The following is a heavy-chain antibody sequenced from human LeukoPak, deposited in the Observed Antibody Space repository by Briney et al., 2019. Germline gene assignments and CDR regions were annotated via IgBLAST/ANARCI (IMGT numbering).Heavy chain of an antibody. CDR3: SKDYRYCSGTSCYHPWYFDY. V-gene: IGHV3-30*02. CDR2: IRHDGSEK. D-gene: IGHD2-2*01. J-gene: IGHJ4*02. CDR1: GFTFRNYG. Sequence: GGSLRLSCAASGFTFRNYGMHWVRQAPGKGLEWVTIIRHDGSEKWYADSVKGRFTISRDNSKNTLYLQMNSLRAEDTAVYYCSKDYRYCSGTSCYHPWYFDYWGQGTLVTVSS.